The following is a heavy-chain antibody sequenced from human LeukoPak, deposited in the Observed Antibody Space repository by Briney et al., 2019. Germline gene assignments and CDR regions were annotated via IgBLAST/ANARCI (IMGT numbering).Heavy chain of an antibody. Sequence: GGSLRLSCAASGFTLNTYRMAWLRQAPGKGLESVAIIKHDGSEKYYIDSVKGRFTISRDNAKNSLYLQMNSLRADDTSVYYCARGTRDSQYNCFDPWGQGTLVTVSS. V-gene: IGHV3-7*01. CDR3: ARGTRDSQYNCFDP. CDR2: IKHDGSEK. D-gene: IGHD2-15*01. J-gene: IGHJ5*02. CDR1: GFTLNTYR.